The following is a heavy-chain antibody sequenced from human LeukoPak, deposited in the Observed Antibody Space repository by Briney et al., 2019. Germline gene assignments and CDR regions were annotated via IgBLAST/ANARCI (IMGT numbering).Heavy chain of an antibody. CDR2: IGYTGDST. CDR3: AKSPTVDAAFDI. J-gene: IGHJ3*02. D-gene: IGHD4-23*01. V-gene: IGHV3-23*01. Sequence: GGSLRLSCSASGFSVNNYEMNWVRQAPGKGLEWVSGIGYTGDSTFYADSVKGRFTVSRDSSKNTLFLHMNSLRAEDTALYYCAKSPTVDAAFDIWGQGTMVTVSS. CDR1: GFSVNNYE.